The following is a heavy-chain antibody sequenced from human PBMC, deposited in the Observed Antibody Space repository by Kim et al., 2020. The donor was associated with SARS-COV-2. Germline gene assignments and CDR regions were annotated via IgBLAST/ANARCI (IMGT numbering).Heavy chain of an antibody. CDR3: ARDTYYYGSGSSPY. V-gene: IGHV3-30*04. D-gene: IGHD3-10*01. CDR1: GFTFSSYA. J-gene: IGHJ4*02. CDR2: ISYDGSNK. Sequence: GGSLRLSCAASGFTFSSYAMHWVRQAPGKGLEWVAVISYDGSNKYYADSVKGRFTISRDNSKNTLYLQMNSLRAEDTAVYYCARDTYYYGSGSSPYWGQGTLVTVSS.